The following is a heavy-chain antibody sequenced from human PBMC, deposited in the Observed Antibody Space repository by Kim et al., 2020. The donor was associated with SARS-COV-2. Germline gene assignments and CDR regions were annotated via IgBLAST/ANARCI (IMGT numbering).Heavy chain of an antibody. CDR1: GFTFSSYG. CDR2: IWYDGSNK. CDR3: ARGIFGDLMGAADY. D-gene: IGHD3-10*01. J-gene: IGHJ4*02. Sequence: GGSLRLSCAASGFTFSSYGMHWVRQAPGKGLEWVAVIWYDGSNKYYADSVKGRFTISRDNSKNTLYLQMNSLRAEDTAVYYCARGIFGDLMGAADYWGQGTLVTVSS. V-gene: IGHV3-33*01.